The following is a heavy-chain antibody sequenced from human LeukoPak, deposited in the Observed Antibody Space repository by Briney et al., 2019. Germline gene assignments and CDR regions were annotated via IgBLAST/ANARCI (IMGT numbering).Heavy chain of an antibody. CDR1: GFTLSTYA. D-gene: IGHD5-24*01. CDR3: AKEGMATISDHVDAFDI. Sequence: PGGSLRLSCAASGFTLSTYAMSWVRQAPGKGLEWVSAISGSGGSTYYADSVKGRFTISRDNSKNTLYLQMNSLRAEDTAVYYCAKEGMATISDHVDAFDIWGQGTMVTVSS. J-gene: IGHJ3*02. V-gene: IGHV3-23*01. CDR2: ISGSGGST.